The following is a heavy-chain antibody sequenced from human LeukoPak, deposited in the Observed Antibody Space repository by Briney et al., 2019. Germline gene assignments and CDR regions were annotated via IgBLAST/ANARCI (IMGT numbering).Heavy chain of an antibody. CDR2: IYSSGST. D-gene: IGHD4-17*01. V-gene: IGHV4-59*08. J-gene: IGHJ4*02. CDR1: GGSINTYY. CDR3: ARAGGAPHGDYEFDF. Sequence: SETLSLTCTVSGGSINTYYWGWIRQPSGKGLEWIGIIYSSGSTNYNPSLKSRVTISVDTSKNQFSLKLTSVTAADTAIYYCARAGGAPHGDYEFDFWGQGILVTVSS.